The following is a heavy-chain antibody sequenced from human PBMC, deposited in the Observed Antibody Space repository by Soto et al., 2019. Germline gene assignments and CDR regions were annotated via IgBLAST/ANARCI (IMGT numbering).Heavy chain of an antibody. CDR2: ISGSGGYT. V-gene: IGHV3-23*01. Sequence: EVQLLESGGGLVQPGGSLRLSCAASGFTFSSYAMSWVRQAPGKGLEWVSAISGSGGYTYYADSVKGRFTISRDNSKNTLNLQMNSLRAQDTAVYFCAKDRDYDFWSGLDYWGQGTLVTVSS. CDR3: AKDRDYDFWSGLDY. D-gene: IGHD3-3*01. CDR1: GFTFSSYA. J-gene: IGHJ4*02.